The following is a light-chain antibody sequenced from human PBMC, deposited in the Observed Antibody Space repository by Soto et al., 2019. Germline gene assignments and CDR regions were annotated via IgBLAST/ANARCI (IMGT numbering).Light chain of an antibody. CDR2: GAS. CDR3: QQYTGPPTT. CDR1: QSISSN. V-gene: IGKV3D-15*01. J-gene: IGKJ5*01. Sequence: EIVLTQSPATLSVSPGESATLSCRASQSISSNLAWYQQKPGQSPRPLIYGASTRAAGIPDRFSGSGSGTDFTLTITRLEPEDSAVYFCQQYTGPPTTFGQGTRLEIK.